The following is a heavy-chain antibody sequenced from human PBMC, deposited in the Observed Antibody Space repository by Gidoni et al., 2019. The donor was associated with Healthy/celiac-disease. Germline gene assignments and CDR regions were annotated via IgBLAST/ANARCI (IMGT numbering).Heavy chain of an antibody. CDR2: LSWNSCSI. J-gene: IGHJ6*02. Sequence: EVQLVESGGGVGQPGRSLRASCAAPGCSGEDDDRDWVRPAPGKGLEWVSGLSWNSCSIGYADSVKGRFPISRDNAKDSLYLQMYSLRAEDTALSYSAKYISPDLDLELRHSYYGMDVWGQGTTVTVSS. V-gene: IGHV3-9*01. CDR3: AKYISPDLDLELRHSYYGMDV. CDR1: GCSGEDDD. D-gene: IGHD1-7*01.